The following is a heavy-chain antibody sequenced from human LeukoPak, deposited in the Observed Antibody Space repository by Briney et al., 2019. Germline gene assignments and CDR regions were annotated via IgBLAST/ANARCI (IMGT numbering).Heavy chain of an antibody. V-gene: IGHV1-18*01. CDR1: GYTFTSYG. Sequence: GASVKVSCEASGYTFTSYGMSWVRQAPGQGLEWMGRISAYNGNTNYAQKLQGRVTMTTDTSTSTAYMKLRSLRSDDTAVYYCARAKDSYGYSGFDYWGQGTLVTVSS. D-gene: IGHD5-18*01. J-gene: IGHJ4*02. CDR3: ARAKDSYGYSGFDY. CDR2: ISAYNGNT.